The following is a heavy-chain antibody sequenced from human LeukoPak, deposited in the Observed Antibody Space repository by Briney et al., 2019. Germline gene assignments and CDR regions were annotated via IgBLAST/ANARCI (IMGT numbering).Heavy chain of an antibody. Sequence: GESLKISCQGSGSSFTNYWIAWVRRMPGKGLEGRGIIYPGDSDTRVSPSFRGRVTMSADKSVSTAHLQLNNLKASDTAMYYCARARQSGSYAGFAHWGPGTLVTVSS. J-gene: IGHJ4*02. CDR1: GSSFTNYW. CDR2: IYPGDSDT. D-gene: IGHD3-16*01. V-gene: IGHV5-51*01. CDR3: ARARQSGSYAGFAH.